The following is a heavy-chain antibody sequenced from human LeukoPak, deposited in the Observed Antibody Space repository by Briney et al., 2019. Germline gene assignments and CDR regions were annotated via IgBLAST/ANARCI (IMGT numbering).Heavy chain of an antibody. CDR3: ARDLKYYYDSSGYYFNPADY. J-gene: IGHJ4*02. D-gene: IGHD3-22*01. Sequence: SQTLSLTCTVSGDSISSFNYYWSWIRQPAGKGLEWIGRVYTSGSTNYNPSLKSRVTISVDTSKNQFSLKLSSVTAADTAVYYCARDLKYYYDSSGYYFNPADYWGQGTLVTVSS. CDR1: GDSISSFNYY. V-gene: IGHV4-61*02. CDR2: VYTSGST.